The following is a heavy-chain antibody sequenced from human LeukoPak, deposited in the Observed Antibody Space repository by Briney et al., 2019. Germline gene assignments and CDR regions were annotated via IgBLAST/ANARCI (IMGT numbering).Heavy chain of an antibody. J-gene: IGHJ4*02. Sequence: ASVKVSCKASGYTFTDYYMHWVRQAPGQGLEWMGWINTHSGGTSYAQKFQGRVTMTRDTSISTGFMELKSLGSDDTVVYYCARSRISAPVDYWGQGTLVTVSS. CDR3: ARSRISAPVDY. V-gene: IGHV1-2*02. CDR1: GYTFTDYY. CDR2: INTHSGGT. D-gene: IGHD6-6*01.